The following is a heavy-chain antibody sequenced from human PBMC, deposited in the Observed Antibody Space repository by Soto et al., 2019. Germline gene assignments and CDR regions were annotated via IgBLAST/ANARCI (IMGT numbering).Heavy chain of an antibody. D-gene: IGHD2-15*01. Sequence: PRWSLRLSCAASGFTFDDYAMHWFRQAPGKGLEWVSGISWNSGSIGYADSVKGRFTISRDNAKNSLYLQMNSLRAEDTALYYCAKHGRIGYCSGGSCYNNYYGMDVWGQGTTVTVSS. CDR1: GFTFDDYA. CDR2: ISWNSGSI. J-gene: IGHJ6*02. CDR3: AKHGRIGYCSGGSCYNNYYGMDV. V-gene: IGHV3-9*01.